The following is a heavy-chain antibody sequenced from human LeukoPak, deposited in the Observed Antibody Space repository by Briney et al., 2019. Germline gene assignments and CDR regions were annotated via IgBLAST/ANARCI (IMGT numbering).Heavy chain of an antibody. CDR2: IKVDGSEK. V-gene: IGHV3-7*01. J-gene: IGHJ4*02. D-gene: IGHD1-1*01. CDR1: GFTFSTFW. CDR3: ARGGTFVSDY. Sequence: PGGSLRLSCAASGFTFSTFWMRWVRQAPGKGLEGVANIKVDGSEKYYVDSMKGRFTVSRDNAKNSLYLQMDSLRAEDTAVYYCARGGTFVSDYWGQGTLVTVSS.